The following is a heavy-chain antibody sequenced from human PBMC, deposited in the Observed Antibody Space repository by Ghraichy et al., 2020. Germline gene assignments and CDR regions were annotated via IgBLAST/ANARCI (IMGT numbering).Heavy chain of an antibody. V-gene: IGHV3-23*01. CDR2: ISASGGTT. CDR3: AKPYCRGDCYFEY. D-gene: IGHD2-21*02. CDR1: EFTFSNYP. Sequence: SLRLSCAASEFTFSNYPMSWVRQAPGKGLEWVSGISASGGTTYYADSVKGQFTISRDNSKNTLYLQMNSLRAEDTAVYFCAKPYCRGDCYFEYWGQGTLVTVSS. J-gene: IGHJ4*02.